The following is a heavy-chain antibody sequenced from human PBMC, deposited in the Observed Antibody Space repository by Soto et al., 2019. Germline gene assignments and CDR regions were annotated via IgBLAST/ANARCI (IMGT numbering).Heavy chain of an antibody. D-gene: IGHD6-19*01. J-gene: IGHJ4*02. CDR2: IYYRGST. V-gene: IGHV4-59*01. CDR3: ARESSGWTKREYYFDY. Sequence: LEILSLTCTVSGGSISSYYWGWIRQPPGKGLEWIGYIYYRGSTNYNPSLKSRVTISVDTSKYQFSLKLSSVTAADTVVYYGARESSGWTKREYYFDYWGQGTLVTVSS. CDR1: GGSISSYY.